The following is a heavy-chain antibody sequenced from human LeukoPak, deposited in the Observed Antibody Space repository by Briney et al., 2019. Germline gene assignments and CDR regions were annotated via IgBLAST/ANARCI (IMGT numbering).Heavy chain of an antibody. CDR3: AREQLWQPGVFDY. CDR2: INPNSGGT. Sequence: GASVKVSCKASGYTFTGYYMHWVRQAPGQGLEWMGWINPNSGGTNYAQTFQGRVTMTRDTSISTAYMELSRLRSDDTAVYYCAREQLWQPGVFDYWGQGTLVTVSS. CDR1: GYTFTGYY. D-gene: IGHD5-18*01. J-gene: IGHJ4*02. V-gene: IGHV1-2*02.